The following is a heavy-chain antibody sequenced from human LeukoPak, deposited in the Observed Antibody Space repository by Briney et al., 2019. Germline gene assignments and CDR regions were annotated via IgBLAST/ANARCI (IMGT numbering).Heavy chain of an antibody. CDR1: GFTFSSYA. J-gene: IGHJ4*02. Sequence: GGSLRLSCAVSGFTFSSYAMSWVRQAPGKGLEWVAAISGSGGGTDYADSVKGRFTISRDNSKNTLYLQMNSLRAEDTAVYYCAKVAVAGPFDYWGQGTLVTVSS. D-gene: IGHD6-19*01. CDR3: AKVAVAGPFDY. V-gene: IGHV3-23*01. CDR2: ISGSGGGT.